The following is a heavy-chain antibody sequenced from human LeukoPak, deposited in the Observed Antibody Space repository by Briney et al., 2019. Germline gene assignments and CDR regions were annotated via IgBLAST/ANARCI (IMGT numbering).Heavy chain of an antibody. J-gene: IGHJ5*02. CDR2: IYPGDSDT. D-gene: IGHD4-17*01. CDR3: ARLDYGDSTVSWFDP. Sequence: GESLKISCKGSGYSFTSYWIAWVRQMPGKGLEWMGTIYPGDSDTRYSPSFQGQVTISADKSISTAYLQWSSLKASDTAMYYCARLDYGDSTVSWFDPWGQGTLVTVSS. V-gene: IGHV5-51*01. CDR1: GYSFTSYW.